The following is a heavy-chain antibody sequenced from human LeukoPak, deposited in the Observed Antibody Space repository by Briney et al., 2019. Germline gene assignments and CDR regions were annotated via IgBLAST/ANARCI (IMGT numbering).Heavy chain of an antibody. D-gene: IGHD2-8*02. CDR1: GYSFTSYW. J-gene: IGHJ3*02. CDR2: IYPGDSDT. Sequence: GESLKICCKGSGYSFTSYWIGWVRQMPGKGLEWMGIIYPGDSDTRYSPSFQGQVTISADKSISTAYLQWSSLKASDTAMYYCARHRKILGAGPPLLNAFDIWGQGTMVTVSS. CDR3: ARHRKILGAGPPLLNAFDI. V-gene: IGHV5-51*01.